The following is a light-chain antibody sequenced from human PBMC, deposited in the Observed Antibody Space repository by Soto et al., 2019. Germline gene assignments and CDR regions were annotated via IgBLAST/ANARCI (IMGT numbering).Light chain of an antibody. J-gene: IGKJ4*01. CDR3: EHYGSAPLT. CDR1: QSVSSTY. V-gene: IGKV3-20*01. CDR2: GAS. Sequence: EIVLTQSPGTLSLSPGERATLSCRASQSVSSTYLGWYQQKPGQAPRLLIYGASSRATGIPDRFSGSGSGTDFNLTISRLEPEDVAVYYCEHYGSAPLTFGGGTKVEIK.